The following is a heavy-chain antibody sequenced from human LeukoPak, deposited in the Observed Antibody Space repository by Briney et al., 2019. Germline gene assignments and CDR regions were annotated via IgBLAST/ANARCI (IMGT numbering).Heavy chain of an antibody. CDR1: GYTFNGYY. CDR2: INPNSGGT. CDR3: ARWMTTVITPDY. D-gene: IGHD4-11*01. Sequence: ASVKVSCKASGYTFNGYYLHWVRQAPGQGLEWMGWINPNSGGTNYAQKFQGRVTMTRDTSISTAYMELSRLRSDNTAVYYCARWMTTVITPDYWGQGTLVTVSS. J-gene: IGHJ4*02. V-gene: IGHV1-2*02.